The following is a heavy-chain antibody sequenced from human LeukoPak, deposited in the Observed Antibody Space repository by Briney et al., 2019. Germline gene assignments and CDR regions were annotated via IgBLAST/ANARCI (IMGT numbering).Heavy chain of an antibody. D-gene: IGHD5-18*01. CDR2: IYHSGST. V-gene: IGHV4-4*02. CDR3: ARVGGYSYDY. CDR1: GGYISSSNW. Sequence: SETLSLTCGVSGGYISSSNWWSWVRQPPGKGLEWIGEIYHSGSTNYNASLKSRVTISVDKSKNQFSLRLSSVTAADTAVYYCARVGGYSYDYWGQGTLVTVSS. J-gene: IGHJ4*02.